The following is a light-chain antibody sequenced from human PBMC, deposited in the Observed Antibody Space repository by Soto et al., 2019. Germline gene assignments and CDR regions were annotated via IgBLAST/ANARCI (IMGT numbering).Light chain of an antibody. V-gene: IGKV1-39*01. CDR1: QSIAGY. Sequence: DIQMTQSPSSLSASVGDRVTITCRASQSIAGYLSWYQQRPGKAPKFLIYSASSLQRGVPSRFSGSGSGTDFSLTINGLQPEDFATYFCQQSFSVPITVGQGTRLEIK. J-gene: IGKJ5*01. CDR3: QQSFSVPIT. CDR2: SAS.